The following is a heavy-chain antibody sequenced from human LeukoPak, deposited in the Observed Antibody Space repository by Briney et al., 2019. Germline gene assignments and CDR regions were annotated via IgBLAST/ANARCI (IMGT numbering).Heavy chain of an antibody. CDR2: IRYDGTIR. J-gene: IGHJ4*01. CDR3: VKDLGSSGNSWRQAGSFFDY. Sequence: GGSLRLSCGASGFTFSTFAMHWVRQSPGKGLEWVAFIRYDGTIRYYTQSVKGRFTITRDNSKNTLYLQMNSLGVEDTAIYYCVKDLGSSGNSWRQAGSFFDYWGHGTLVTVSS. D-gene: IGHD6-13*01. V-gene: IGHV3-30*02. CDR1: GFTFSTFA.